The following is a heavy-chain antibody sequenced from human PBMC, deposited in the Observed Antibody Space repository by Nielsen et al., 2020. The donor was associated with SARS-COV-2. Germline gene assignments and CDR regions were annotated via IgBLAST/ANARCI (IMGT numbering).Heavy chain of an antibody. V-gene: IGHV1-2*06. CDR1: GYTFTSYA. J-gene: IGHJ6*02. D-gene: IGHD5-12*01. Sequence: ASVKVSCKASGYTFTSYAMNWVRQAPGQGLEWMGRINPNSGGTNYAQKFQGRVTMTRDTSISTAYMELSRLRSDDTAVYYCARDPGYYIVVATIEAYYGMDVWGQGTTVTVSS. CDR2: INPNSGGT. CDR3: ARDPGYYIVVATIEAYYGMDV.